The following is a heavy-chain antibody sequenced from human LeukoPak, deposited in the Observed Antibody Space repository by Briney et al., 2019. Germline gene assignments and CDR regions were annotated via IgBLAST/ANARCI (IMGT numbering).Heavy chain of an antibody. CDR1: GGSISSSSYY. D-gene: IGHD4-11*01. CDR3: ARSDYSLVLTDY. J-gene: IGHJ4*02. CDR2: IYYSGST. V-gene: IGHV4-39*01. Sequence: PSETLSLTCTVSGGSISSSSYYWGWIRQPPGKGLEWIGSIYYSGSTYYNPSLKSRVTISVDTSKNQFSLKLSSVTAADTAVYYCARSDYSLVLTDYWGQGTLVTVSS.